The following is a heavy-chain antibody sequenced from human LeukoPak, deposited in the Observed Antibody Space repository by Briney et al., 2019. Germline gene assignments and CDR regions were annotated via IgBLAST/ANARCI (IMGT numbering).Heavy chain of an antibody. Sequence: GGSLRLSCVASGVTFSTYWMHWVRQAPGKGLAWVSRVKSDGSTTTYADSVKGRFTISRDNAKNTLYLQMNSLRAEDTAVYYCARGDPGHFDYWGQGTLVTVSS. V-gene: IGHV3-74*03. D-gene: IGHD2-21*02. CDR2: VKSDGSTT. CDR1: GVTFSTYW. J-gene: IGHJ4*02. CDR3: ARGDPGHFDY.